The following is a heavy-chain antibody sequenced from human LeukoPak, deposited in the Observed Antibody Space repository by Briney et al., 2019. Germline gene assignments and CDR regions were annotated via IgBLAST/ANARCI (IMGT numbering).Heavy chain of an antibody. D-gene: IGHD3-10*01. CDR1: GYTFTSYY. V-gene: IGHV1-46*01. Sequence: ASVKVSCKASGYTFTSYYMHWVRQAPGQGLEWMGIINPSGGSTSYAQKFQGRVTMTRDMSTSTVYMELSSLRSEDTAVYYCARDRAARRFWFSTGLSDYWGQGTLVTVSS. CDR2: INPSGGST. J-gene: IGHJ4*02. CDR3: ARDRAARRFWFSTGLSDY.